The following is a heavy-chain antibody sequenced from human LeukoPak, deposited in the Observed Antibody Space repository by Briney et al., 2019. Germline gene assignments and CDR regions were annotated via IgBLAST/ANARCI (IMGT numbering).Heavy chain of an antibody. V-gene: IGHV1-69*05. Sequence: XVKVSCKASGGTFSSYAISWVRQAPGQGLEWMGRIIPIFGTANYAQKFQGRVTITTDESTSTAYMELSSLRSEDTAVYYCAREKYYGSGGIDYWGQGTLVTVSS. CDR2: IIPIFGTA. CDR3: AREKYYGSGGIDY. J-gene: IGHJ4*02. CDR1: GGTFSSYA. D-gene: IGHD3-10*01.